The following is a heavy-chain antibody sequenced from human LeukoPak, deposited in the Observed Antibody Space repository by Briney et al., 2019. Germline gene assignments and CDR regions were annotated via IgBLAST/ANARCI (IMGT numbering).Heavy chain of an antibody. CDR1: GYTFTGYY. Sequence: ASVKVSCKASGYTFTGYYMHWVRQAPGQGLEWMGWINPNSGGTNYAQKVQGRVTMTTDTSTSTAYMELRSLRSDDTAVYYCARIAQQHLARHFDFWGQGTLVTVSS. J-gene: IGHJ4*02. CDR3: ARIAQQHLARHFDF. D-gene: IGHD6-13*01. V-gene: IGHV1-2*02. CDR2: INPNSGGT.